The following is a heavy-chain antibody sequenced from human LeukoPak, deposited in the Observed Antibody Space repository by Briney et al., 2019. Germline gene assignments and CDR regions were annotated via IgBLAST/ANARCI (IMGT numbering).Heavy chain of an antibody. J-gene: IGHJ6*02. CDR2: IYYSGST. Sequence: PSETLSLTCTVSGGSISSGGYYWSWIRQHPGKGLEWIGYIYYSGSTYYNPSLKSRVTISVDTSKNQFSLKLSSVTAADTAVYYCASYYDSGSYSHYYYGMDVWGQGTTVTVSS. V-gene: IGHV4-31*03. CDR3: ASYYDSGSYSHYYYGMDV. D-gene: IGHD3-10*01. CDR1: GGSISSGGYY.